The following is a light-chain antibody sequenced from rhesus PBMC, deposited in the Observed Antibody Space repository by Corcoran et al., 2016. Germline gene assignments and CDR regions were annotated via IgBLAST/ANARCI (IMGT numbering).Light chain of an antibody. CDR3: QQRNSYPYS. J-gene: IGKJ2*01. V-gene: IGKV1-38*01. Sequence: DIQLTQSPSSLSASVGDRVTITCRASQGISSYLAWYPQKPGKAPKPMIYDASNLQSGVPSRFSGSGSGTEFTLTISSLQPEDFAVYYCQQRNSYPYSFGQGTKVEIK. CDR1: QGISSY. CDR2: DAS.